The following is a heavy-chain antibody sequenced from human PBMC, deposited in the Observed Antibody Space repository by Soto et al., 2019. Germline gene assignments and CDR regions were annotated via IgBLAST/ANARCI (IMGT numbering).Heavy chain of an antibody. CDR3: AKDSYSSSWYYFDY. J-gene: IGHJ4*02. CDR2: ISWNSGSI. CDR1: GFTFDDYA. Sequence: GGSLRLSCAASGFTFDDYAMHWVRQAPGKGLEWVSGISWNSGSIGYADSVKGRFTISRDNAKNSLYLQMNSLRAEDTALYHCAKDSYSSSWYYFDYWGQGTLVTVSS. V-gene: IGHV3-9*01. D-gene: IGHD6-13*01.